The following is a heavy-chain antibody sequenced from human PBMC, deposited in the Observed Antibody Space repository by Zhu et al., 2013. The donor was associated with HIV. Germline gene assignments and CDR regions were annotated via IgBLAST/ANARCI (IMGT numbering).Heavy chain of an antibody. CDR2: IIPIFGTA. Sequence: QVQLVQSGAEVKKPGSSVKVSCKASGGTFSSYAISWVRQAPGQGLEWMGGIIPIFGTANYAQKFQGRVTITADKSTSTAYMELSSLRSEDTAVYYCAGSLYYYDSSGYYSGFLLSYWGQGTRGHRLL. CDR3: AGSLYYYDSSGYYSGFLLSY. V-gene: IGHV1-69*06. CDR1: GGTFSSYA. D-gene: IGHD3-22*01. J-gene: IGHJ4*02.